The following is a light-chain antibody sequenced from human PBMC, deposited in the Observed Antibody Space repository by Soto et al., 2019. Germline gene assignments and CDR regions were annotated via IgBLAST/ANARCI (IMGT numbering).Light chain of an antibody. V-gene: IGKV3-11*01. Sequence: EIVLTQSPATLSLSPGERATLSCRASQSVSSYLAWYQQKPDQAPRLLIYDASNRATGIPARFSGSGSGTDFTLTISSLEPEDFAVYYCQQRSNWPSFGGGTKVDI. CDR3: QQRSNWPS. CDR1: QSVSSY. J-gene: IGKJ4*01. CDR2: DAS.